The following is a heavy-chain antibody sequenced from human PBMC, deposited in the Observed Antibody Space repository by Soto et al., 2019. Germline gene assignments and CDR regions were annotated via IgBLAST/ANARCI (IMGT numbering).Heavy chain of an antibody. J-gene: IGHJ4*02. CDR3: AHWGHLSNFDY. CDR2: IYWDDDK. D-gene: IGHD3-16*01. Sequence: QITLKESGPTLVKPTQTLTLTCTFSGFSLSTSGVGVGWIRQPPGKALEWLALIYWDDDKRYSPSLKSRLTITKDTPKNPVVLTTAIMDPVDTAPYYCAHWGHLSNFDYWGQGTLVTGSS. CDR1: GFSLSTSGVG. V-gene: IGHV2-5*02.